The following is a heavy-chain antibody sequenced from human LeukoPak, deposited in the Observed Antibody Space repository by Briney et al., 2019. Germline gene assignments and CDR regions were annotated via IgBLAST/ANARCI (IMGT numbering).Heavy chain of an antibody. CDR2: ISSSGSTI. D-gene: IGHD6-13*01. CDR3: ARDGYNSSSWYEGYYFDY. Sequence: GGSLRLSCAASGFTFSDYYMSWIRQAPGKGLEWVSYISSSGSTIYYADSVKGRFTISRDNAKNSLYLQMNSLRAEDTAVYYCARDGYNSSSWYEGYYFDYWGQGTLVTVSS. J-gene: IGHJ4*02. CDR1: GFTFSDYY. V-gene: IGHV3-11*01.